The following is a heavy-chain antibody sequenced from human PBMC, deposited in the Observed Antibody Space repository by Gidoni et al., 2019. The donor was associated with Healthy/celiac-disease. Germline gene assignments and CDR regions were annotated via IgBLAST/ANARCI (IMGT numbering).Heavy chain of an antibody. CDR1: GFTVRSNY. V-gene: IGHV3-66*02. CDR2: IYSDGST. Sequence: DVQLVESGGGLVQPGGSLRLPCAASGFTVRSNYMSWVRQAPGKGLEWVSVIYSDGSTYYEDSVKGRFTISRDNSKNTLYLQMNSLRAEDTAVYYCARGLRIYGFGYWGQGTLVTVSS. D-gene: IGHD3-10*01. CDR3: ARGLRIYGFGY. J-gene: IGHJ4*02.